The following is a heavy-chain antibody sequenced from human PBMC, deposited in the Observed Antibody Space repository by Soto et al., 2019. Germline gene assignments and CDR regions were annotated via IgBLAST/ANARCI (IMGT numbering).Heavy chain of an antibody. CDR2: FDLQNGET. D-gene: IGHD3-10*01. CDR3: AIEVRRSNQFDQ. J-gene: IGHJ4*02. CDR1: GYSLSELS. V-gene: IGHV1-24*01. Sequence: XAVKGACKVVGYSLSELSVGWGRQAPGEGREWIGGFDLQNGETIYEQRFQGRVTMTEESSADTPYMELSSLRSEDTAVYYCAIEVRRSNQFDQWGQGTMVTVSS.